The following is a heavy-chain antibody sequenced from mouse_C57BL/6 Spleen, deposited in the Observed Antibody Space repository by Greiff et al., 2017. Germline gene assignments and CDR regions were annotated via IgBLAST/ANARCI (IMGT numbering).Heavy chain of an antibody. CDR2: IHPNSGST. CDR3: ATYSNCDDVFAY. V-gene: IGHV1-64*01. CDR1: GYTFTSYW. D-gene: IGHD2-5*01. Sequence: VQLQQSGAELVKPGASVKLSCKASGYTFTSYWMHWVKQRPGQGLEWIGMIHPNSGSTNNNEKFKSKATLTVDKSSSTAYMQLSSLTSEDSAVYYCATYSNCDDVFAYWGQGTLVTVSA. J-gene: IGHJ3*01.